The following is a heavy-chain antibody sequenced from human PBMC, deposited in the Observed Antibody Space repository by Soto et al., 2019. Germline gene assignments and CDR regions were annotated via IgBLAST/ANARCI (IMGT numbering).Heavy chain of an antibody. D-gene: IGHD5-12*01. CDR2: ISHSGST. CDR1: GYTIKSDGD. CDR3: ARSPRIVARRFDP. J-gene: IGHJ5*02. Sequence: SETQCLTCSVSGYTIKSDGDCGWIRQPPEKGLEWVGEISHSGSTPSNPSMKSRVTMSVDTSKSQFSLRLTSVTAADTATYYCARSPRIVARRFDPWGQGTLVTVSS. V-gene: IGHV4-38-2*02.